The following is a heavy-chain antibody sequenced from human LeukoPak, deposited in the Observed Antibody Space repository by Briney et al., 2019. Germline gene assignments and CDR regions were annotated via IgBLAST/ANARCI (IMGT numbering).Heavy chain of an antibody. CDR2: ISWDGGST. D-gene: IGHD5-24*01. Sequence: GGSLRLSCAASGFTFDDYAMHWVRQAPGKGLEWVSLISWDGGSTYYADSVKGRFTISRDNSKNSLYLQMNSLRAEDTAVYYCARTVEMATITVGYWGQGTLVTVSS. CDR1: GFTFDDYA. V-gene: IGHV3-43D*04. J-gene: IGHJ4*02. CDR3: ARTVEMATITVGY.